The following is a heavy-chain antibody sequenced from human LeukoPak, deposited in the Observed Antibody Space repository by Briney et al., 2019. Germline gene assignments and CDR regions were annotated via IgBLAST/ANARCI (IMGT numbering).Heavy chain of an antibody. D-gene: IGHD3-22*01. V-gene: IGHV1-46*01. CDR1: GYTFTSYP. CDR3: ATDSSGYQFDY. Sequence: ASVKVSCKASGYTFTSYPFSWVRQAPGQGLEWMAIINPSGGRTSYAKKFQGRVTMTRDMSTNTVYMELTSLRYEDTAVYYCATDSSGYQFDYWGQGTLVSVSA. J-gene: IGHJ4*02. CDR2: INPSGGRT.